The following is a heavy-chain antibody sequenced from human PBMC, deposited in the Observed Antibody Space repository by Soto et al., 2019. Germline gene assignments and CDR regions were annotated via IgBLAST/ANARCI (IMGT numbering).Heavy chain of an antibody. J-gene: IGHJ6*03. Sequence: GGSLRLSCAASGFTFSSYALHWVRQAPGKGLEYVSSISDNGDSTYYAISVKGRFTISRDNSKNTLYLQMGSLTAEDMAVYYCARAQSPLPFYYYFYMDVWGKGTTVTVSS. CDR1: GFTFSSYA. V-gene: IGHV3-64*01. CDR2: ISDNGDST. CDR3: ARAQSPLPFYYYFYMDV.